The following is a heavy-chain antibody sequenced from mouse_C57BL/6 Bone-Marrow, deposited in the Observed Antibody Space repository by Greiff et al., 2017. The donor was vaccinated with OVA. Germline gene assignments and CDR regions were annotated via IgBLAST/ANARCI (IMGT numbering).Heavy chain of an antibody. CDR3: ASSGDGYYFDY. Sequence: VQLQQSGAELVKPGASVKLSCKASGYTFTSYWMHWVKQRPGQGLEWIGMIHPDSGSTNYNEKFKSKATLTVDKSSSTAYMQLSSLTSEGSAVYYCASSGDGYYFDYWGQGTTLTVSS. V-gene: IGHV1-64*01. J-gene: IGHJ2*01. CDR2: IHPDSGST. CDR1: GYTFTSYW. D-gene: IGHD2-3*01.